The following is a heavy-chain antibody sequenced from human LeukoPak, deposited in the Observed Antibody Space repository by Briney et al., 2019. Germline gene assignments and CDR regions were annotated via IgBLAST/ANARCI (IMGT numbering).Heavy chain of an antibody. V-gene: IGHV4-4*07. CDR1: GGSISSYY. CDR3: ARDLPIYSGYDYGVNWFDP. Sequence: PSETLSLTCTVSGGSISSYYWSWIRQPAGKGLEWIGRIYTSGSTNYNPSLKSRVTMSVDTSKNQFSLKLSSVTAADTAVYYCARDLPIYSGYDYGVNWFDPWGQGTLVTVSS. J-gene: IGHJ5*02. CDR2: IYTSGST. D-gene: IGHD5-12*01.